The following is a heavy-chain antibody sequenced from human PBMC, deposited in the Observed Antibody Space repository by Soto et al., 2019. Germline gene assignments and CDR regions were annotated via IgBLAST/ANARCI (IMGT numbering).Heavy chain of an antibody. CDR1: GYSISSGYY. Sequence: ETQFLTCAVSGYSISSGYYWGWLRQPPGKGLEWFGSHYHGGSTYYNSSLNSRVTLSIDMTNNHGSLILNSVTAADTAVYYCARVGPWVPYYYDSSPYTFENWFDPWGQGTLVTVSS. D-gene: IGHD3-22*01. J-gene: IGHJ5*02. CDR3: ARVGPWVPYYYDSSPYTFENWFDP. V-gene: IGHV4-38-2*01. CDR2: HYHGGST.